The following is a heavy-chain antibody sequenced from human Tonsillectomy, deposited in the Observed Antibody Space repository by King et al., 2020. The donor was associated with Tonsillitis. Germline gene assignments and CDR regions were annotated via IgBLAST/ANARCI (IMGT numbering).Heavy chain of an antibody. CDR1: GFIFSTYG. CDR3: AKGDCLAVTAFYFDL. J-gene: IGHJ2*01. Sequence: VQLVQSGGDSVQPGGSLRLSCAASGFIFSTYGMNWVRQAPGKGLEWVSAISGSGGSTYYADSVKGRFTISRDNSKHTLFLQMNSLTADDTAVYYCAKGDCLAVTAFYFDLWGRGTLLTVSS. CDR2: ISGSGGST. D-gene: IGHD2-15*01. V-gene: IGHV3-23*04.